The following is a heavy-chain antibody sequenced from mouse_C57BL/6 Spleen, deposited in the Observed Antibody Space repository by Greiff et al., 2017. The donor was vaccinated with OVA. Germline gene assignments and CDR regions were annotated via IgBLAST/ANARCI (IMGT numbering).Heavy chain of an antibody. CDR3: ARSGYYGSSYYFDY. CDR2: INPGSGGT. D-gene: IGHD1-1*01. V-gene: IGHV1-54*01. J-gene: IGHJ2*01. CDR1: GYAFTNYL. Sequence: VQLVESGAELVRPGTSVKVSCKASGYAFTNYLIEWVKQRPGQGLEWIGVINPGSGGTNYNEKFKGKATLTADKSSSTAYMQLSSLTSEDSAVYFCARSGYYGSSYYFDYWGQGTTLTVAS.